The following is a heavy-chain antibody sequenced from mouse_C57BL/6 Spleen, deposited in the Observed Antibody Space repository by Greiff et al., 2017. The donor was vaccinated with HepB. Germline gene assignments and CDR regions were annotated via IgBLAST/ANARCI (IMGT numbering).Heavy chain of an antibody. D-gene: IGHD4-1*01. Sequence: QVQLQQPGAELVRPGSSVKLSCKASGSTFTSYWMHWVKQRPIQGLEWIGNIDPADSETHYNQKFKDKATLTVDKSSSTAYMQLSSLASEDSAVYYCARGVTGAWYFDYWGQGTTLTVSS. CDR2: IDPADSET. CDR3: ARGVTGAWYFDY. CDR1: GSTFTSYW. J-gene: IGHJ2*01. V-gene: IGHV1-52*01.